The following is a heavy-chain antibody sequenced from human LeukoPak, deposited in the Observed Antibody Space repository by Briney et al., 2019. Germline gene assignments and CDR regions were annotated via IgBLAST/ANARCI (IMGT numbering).Heavy chain of an antibody. CDR1: GFTFSSYW. CDR2: ISSSSAYI. V-gene: IGHV3-21*01. CDR3: AGGYCSGGSCYDYFDY. J-gene: IGHJ4*02. Sequence: GGSLGLSCAASGFTFSSYWMSWVRQAPGKGLEWVSSISSSSAYIYHAGSVKGRFTISRDNAKNSLYLQMNSLRAEDTAVYYCAGGYCSGGSCYDYFDYWGQGTLVTVSS. D-gene: IGHD2-15*01.